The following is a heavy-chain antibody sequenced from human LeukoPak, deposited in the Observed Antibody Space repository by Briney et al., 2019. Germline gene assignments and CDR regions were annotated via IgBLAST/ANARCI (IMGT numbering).Heavy chain of an antibody. CDR3: ARGKYSYGGGNWFDP. CDR2: IYYSGST. D-gene: IGHD5-18*01. V-gene: IGHV4-59*01. CDR1: GGSFSGYY. J-gene: IGHJ5*02. Sequence: SETLSLTCAVSGGSFSGYYWSWIRQPPGKGLEWIGYIYYSGSTNYNPSLKSRVTISVDTSKNQFSLKLSSVTAADTAVYYCARGKYSYGGGNWFDPWGQGTLVTVSS.